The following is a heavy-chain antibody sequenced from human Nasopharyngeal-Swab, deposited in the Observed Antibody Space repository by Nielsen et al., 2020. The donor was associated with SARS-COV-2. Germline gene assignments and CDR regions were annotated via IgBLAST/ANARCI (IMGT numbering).Heavy chain of an antibody. CDR1: GFTFSSYS. D-gene: IGHD5-24*01. CDR2: ITSSSSYL. J-gene: IGHJ3*02. Sequence: LSLTCAASGFTFSSYSMNWVRQAPGKGLEWVSYITSSSSYLYSADSVKGRFTISRDNAKNSLYLQMNSLRAEDTAVYYCARTDGYTLNNAFDIWGQGTMVTVSS. CDR3: ARTDGYTLNNAFDI. V-gene: IGHV3-21*01.